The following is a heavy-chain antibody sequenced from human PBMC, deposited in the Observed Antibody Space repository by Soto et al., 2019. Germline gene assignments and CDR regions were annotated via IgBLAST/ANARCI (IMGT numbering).Heavy chain of an antibody. J-gene: IGHJ5*02. CDR1: GGTFSSYA. CDR2: IIPIFGTA. Sequence: SVKVSCKASGGTFSSYAISWVRQAPGQGLEWMGGIIPIFGTANYAQKFQGRVTITADESTSTAYMELSSLRSEDTAVYYCARTVAARRWVDWFDPWGQGTLVTV. D-gene: IGHD6-6*01. V-gene: IGHV1-69*13. CDR3: ARTVAARRWVDWFDP.